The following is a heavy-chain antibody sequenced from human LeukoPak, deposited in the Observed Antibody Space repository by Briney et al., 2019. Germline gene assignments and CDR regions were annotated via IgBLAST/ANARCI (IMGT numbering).Heavy chain of an antibody. CDR3: ARGSYSDYEPMFDY. CDR2: IYYSGST. J-gene: IGHJ4*02. CDR1: RGSIGTYY. V-gene: IGHV4-59*01. Sequence: NPSETLSLTCTVSRGSIGTYYWSWIRQSPGKGLEWIGHIYYSGSTNYNPSLRSRVTISVDTSKNQFSLNLSSLTAADTAMYYCARGSYSDYEPMFDYWGQGTLVTVSS. D-gene: IGHD5-12*01.